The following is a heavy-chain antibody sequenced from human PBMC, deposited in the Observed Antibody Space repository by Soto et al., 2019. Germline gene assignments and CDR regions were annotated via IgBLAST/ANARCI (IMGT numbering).Heavy chain of an antibody. CDR2: VHHSGTT. CDR3: ARGVDYRWVY. CDR1: GGSINTDYW. D-gene: IGHD3-16*02. J-gene: IGHJ4*02. Sequence: SETLSLTCAVSGGSINTDYWWSWVRQPPGKGLEWIGEVHHSGTTNYIQSLTSLLTMSVGQSGKQVSLELTSVTAADTAVYYCARGVDYRWVYWGQGTLVTVSS. V-gene: IGHV4-4*02.